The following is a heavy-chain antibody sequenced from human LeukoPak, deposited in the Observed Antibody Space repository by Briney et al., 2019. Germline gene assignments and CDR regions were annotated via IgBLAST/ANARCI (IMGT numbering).Heavy chain of an antibody. D-gene: IGHD2-15*01. CDR1: GGSITSSSYY. CDR2: IYYSGST. J-gene: IGHJ5*02. Sequence: SETLSLTCTVSGGSITSSSYYWGWIRQPPEKALVWIGSIYYSGSTYYNPSLKSRITISVDTSKNQFSLKLNSVTAADTAVYYCARVSCSGGSCPFGSWFDPWGQGTLVTVSS. V-gene: IGHV4-39*01. CDR3: ARVSCSGGSCPFGSWFDP.